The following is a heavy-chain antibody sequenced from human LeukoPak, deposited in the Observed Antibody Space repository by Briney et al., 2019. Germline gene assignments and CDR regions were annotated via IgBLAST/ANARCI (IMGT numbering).Heavy chain of an antibody. CDR3: ARRVIVVVPASRSWFDP. CDR1: GYTFTNYG. V-gene: IGHV1-18*01. CDR2: ISGYSSDT. J-gene: IGHJ5*02. Sequence: ASVKVSCKTSGYTFTNYGISWVRQAPGQGLGWMGWISGYSSDTHYAQKFEGRVTMTTDTSTSTAYMELSSLRSEDTAVYYCARRVIVVVPASRSWFDPWGQGTLVTVSS. D-gene: IGHD2-2*01.